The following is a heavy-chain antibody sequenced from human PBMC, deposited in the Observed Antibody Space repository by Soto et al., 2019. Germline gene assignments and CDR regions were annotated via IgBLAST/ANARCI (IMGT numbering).Heavy chain of an antibody. CDR1: GGSISSGGYS. CDR3: ARVLRDSAYFDY. Sequence: QLQLQESGSGLVKPSQTLSLTCAVSGGSISSGGYSWSWIRQPPGKGLEWIGYIYHSGSTYYNPSLKRRVTMSVDRSKNQFSLKLSSVTAADTAVYYCARVLRDSAYFDYWGQGTLVTVSS. J-gene: IGHJ4*02. D-gene: IGHD3-22*01. V-gene: IGHV4-30-2*01. CDR2: IYHSGST.